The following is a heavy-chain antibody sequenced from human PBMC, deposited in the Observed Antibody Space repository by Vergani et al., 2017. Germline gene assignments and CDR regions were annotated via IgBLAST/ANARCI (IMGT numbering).Heavy chain of an antibody. Sequence: QVHLVESGGGVVQPGGSLRLSCAASGFTFSDYGVHWVRQAPGKGLEWVAFIRTDGSEQYYADSVKGRFTVSRDNSKYTLYLQIHSLRPEDTALYYCARDEKRGYYASDLPYWGQGTLVTVSS. CDR3: ARDEKRGYYASDLPY. CDR1: GFTFSDYG. V-gene: IGHV3-30*02. D-gene: IGHD3-3*01. J-gene: IGHJ4*02. CDR2: IRTDGSEQ.